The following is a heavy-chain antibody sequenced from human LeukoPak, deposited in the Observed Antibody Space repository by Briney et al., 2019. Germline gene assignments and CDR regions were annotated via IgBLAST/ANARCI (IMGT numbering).Heavy chain of an antibody. CDR1: GFTFSNYA. V-gene: IGHV3-23*01. D-gene: IGHD4-23*01. J-gene: IGHJ3*01. CDR2: ISGSGDYT. CDR3: AKSYGGNRHAFDV. Sequence: GGSLRLSCAASGFTFSNYAMSWVRQAPGRGLEWVSAISGSGDYTNYADSVKGRFTISRDNSKNTVYLQMDSLRPEDTAVYYCAKSYGGNRHAFDVWGQGTMVTVSS.